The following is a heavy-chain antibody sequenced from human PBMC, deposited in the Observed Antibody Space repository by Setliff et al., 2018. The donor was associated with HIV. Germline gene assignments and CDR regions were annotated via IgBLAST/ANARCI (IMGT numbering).Heavy chain of an antibody. CDR2: ISPFNGNT. J-gene: IGHJ3*02. CDR1: GYTISTYL. CDR3: ARVGAYCGGDCYGWPADAFDI. D-gene: IGHD2-21*02. Sequence: ASVKVSCKASGYTISTYLIAWVRQAPGQGLEWMGWISPFNGNTSYAQKFQGRVTMTRDTSTSTVYMELSSLRSEDTAVYYCARVGAYCGGDCYGWPADAFDIWGQGTMVTVSS. V-gene: IGHV1-18*01.